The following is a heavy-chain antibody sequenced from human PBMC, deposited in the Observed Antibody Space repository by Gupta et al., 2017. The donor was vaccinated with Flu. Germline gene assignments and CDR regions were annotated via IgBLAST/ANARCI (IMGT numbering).Heavy chain of an antibody. CDR3: ARGCTSCPFDS. CDR2: INSDSGAT. V-gene: IGHV1-2*06. D-gene: IGHD2-2*01. CDR1: YTFTDYY. Sequence: YTFTDYYIHWLRQAPGQGLEWMGRINSDSGATVYAAKFHGRVTVTRDTSISTAFMEMTGLRSVDTAIYYCARGCTSCPFDSWGQGTLVTVSS. J-gene: IGHJ4*02.